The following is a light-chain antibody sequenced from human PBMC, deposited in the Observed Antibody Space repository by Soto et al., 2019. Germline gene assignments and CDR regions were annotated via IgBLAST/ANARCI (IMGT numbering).Light chain of an antibody. J-gene: IGLJ1*01. CDR1: SSDVGSYNL. CDR3: CSYASSSTF. CDR2: EVT. Sequence: QSVLTQPASVSGSPGQSITFSCTGTSSDVGSYNLVSWYQQHPGKAPKLMIYEVTKRPSGVSNRFSGSKSGNTASPTISGLQAEDEADYYCCSYASSSTFFGTGTKVTVL. V-gene: IGLV2-23*02.